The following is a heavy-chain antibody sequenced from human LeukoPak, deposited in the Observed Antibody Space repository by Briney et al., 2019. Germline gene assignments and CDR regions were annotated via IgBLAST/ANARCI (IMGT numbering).Heavy chain of an antibody. J-gene: IGHJ6*03. V-gene: IGHV1-2*02. CDR1: GYTFTGYY. CDR2: INPNSGGT. Sequence: GASVKVSCKASGYTFTGYYMHWVRQAPGQGLEWMGWINPNSGGTNYAQKFQGRVTMTRDTSISTAYMELSRLRSDDTAVYYCARQQLVTGGYYYYMDVWGKGTTVTVSS. D-gene: IGHD6-13*01. CDR3: ARQQLVTGGYYYYMDV.